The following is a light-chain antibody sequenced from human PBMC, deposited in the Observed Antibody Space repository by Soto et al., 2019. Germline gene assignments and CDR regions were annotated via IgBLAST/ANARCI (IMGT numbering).Light chain of an antibody. CDR2: DVS. CDR3: SSYTTSSTHVV. CDR1: SSDVGGYNY. J-gene: IGLJ2*01. V-gene: IGLV2-14*03. Sequence: QPVLTQSASVSGSPGQSITISCTGTSSDVGGYNYISWYQHHPGKAPKLMIYDVSNRPSGVSNRFSASKSGNTASLTISGLQAEDEADYYCSSYTTSSTHVVFGGGTQLTVL.